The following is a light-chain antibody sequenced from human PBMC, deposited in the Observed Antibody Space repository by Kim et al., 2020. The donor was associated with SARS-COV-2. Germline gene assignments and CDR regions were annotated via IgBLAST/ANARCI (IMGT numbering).Light chain of an antibody. CDR3: QQYNSYSPWT. V-gene: IGKV1-5*03. J-gene: IGKJ1*01. Sequence: DIQMTQSPSTLSASVGDRVTITCRASQSISSWLAWYQQKPGKAPKLLIYKASSLESGVPSRFSGSGSGTEFTLTISSLQPDDFATYNCQQYNSYSPWTFGQGTKVDIK. CDR2: KAS. CDR1: QSISSW.